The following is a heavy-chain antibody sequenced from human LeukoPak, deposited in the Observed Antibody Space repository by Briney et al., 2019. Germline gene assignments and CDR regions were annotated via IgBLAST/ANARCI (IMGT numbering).Heavy chain of an antibody. D-gene: IGHD3-10*01. CDR1: GGSISSYY. Sequence: SETLSLTCTVSGGSISSYYGSWIRQPPGKGLEWSGYIYYSGSTNYNPSLKSRVTISVDTSKNQFSLKLRSVTAADTAVYYCARHTTYYYGSGSYYNYYYYYGMDVWGQGTTVTVSS. J-gene: IGHJ6*02. CDR2: IYYSGST. CDR3: ARHTTYYYGSGSYYNYYYYYGMDV. V-gene: IGHV4-59*08.